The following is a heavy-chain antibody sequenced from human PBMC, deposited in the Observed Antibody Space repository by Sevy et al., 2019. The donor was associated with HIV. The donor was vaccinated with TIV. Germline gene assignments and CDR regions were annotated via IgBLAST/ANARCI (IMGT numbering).Heavy chain of an antibody. D-gene: IGHD4-17*01. V-gene: IGHV3-7*01. CDR2: IKQDGSEK. CDR1: GFTFGSYW. Sequence: GGSLRLSCAASGFTFGSYWMSWVRQAPGKGLEWVANIKQDGSEKYYVDSVKGRFTISRDNAKNSLYLQMNSLRAEDTAVYYCARDGDYGDYDSDYWGQGTLVTVSS. CDR3: ARDGDYGDYDSDY. J-gene: IGHJ4*02.